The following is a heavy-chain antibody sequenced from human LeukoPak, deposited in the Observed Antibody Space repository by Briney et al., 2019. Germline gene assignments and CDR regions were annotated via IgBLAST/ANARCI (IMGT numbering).Heavy chain of an antibody. CDR2: FSCDGNNK. J-gene: IGHJ3*02. D-gene: IGHD3-3*01. V-gene: IGHV3-30*18. CDR1: VYPFRRSG. Sequence: GGSLRLSRVPSVYPFRRSGMHWVRDAPGPGLGWGAVFSCDGNNKNYADSVNGRFTISRDNSKNTLYLQMNSLRDEDTPVCFCVKFWGGYYWCDALDIWRGGTMVSVLS. CDR3: VKFWGGYYWCDALDI.